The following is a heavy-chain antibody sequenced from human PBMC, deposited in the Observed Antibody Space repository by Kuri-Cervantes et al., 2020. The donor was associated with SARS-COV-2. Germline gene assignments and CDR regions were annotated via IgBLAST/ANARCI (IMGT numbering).Heavy chain of an antibody. V-gene: IGHV3-11*04. J-gene: IGHJ4*02. D-gene: IGHD3-16*01. CDR3: ARSLRYYFDY. Sequence: LSLTCAASGFTFSDCYMSWIRQAPGKGLEWVSYISSSGSTIYYADSVKGRFTISRDNAKNSLYLQMNSLRAEDTAVYYCARSLRYYFDYWGQGTLVTVSS. CDR1: GFTFSDCY. CDR2: ISSSGSTI.